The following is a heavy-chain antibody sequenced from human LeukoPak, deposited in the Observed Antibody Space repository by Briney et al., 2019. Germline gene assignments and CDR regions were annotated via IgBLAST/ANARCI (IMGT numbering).Heavy chain of an antibody. V-gene: IGHV4-59*02. CDR1: GDSVSSYY. Sequence: PSETLSLTCTVSGDSVSSYYWSWIRQPPGKGLEWIGYIYYTGATNYNPSLTSRVTISVDTSKNQFSLRLTSVTAADTAAYYCARRQMGVGYNYWWAFDIWGQGTMVTVSS. J-gene: IGHJ3*02. CDR2: IYYTGAT. D-gene: IGHD5-24*01. CDR3: ARRQMGVGYNYWWAFDI.